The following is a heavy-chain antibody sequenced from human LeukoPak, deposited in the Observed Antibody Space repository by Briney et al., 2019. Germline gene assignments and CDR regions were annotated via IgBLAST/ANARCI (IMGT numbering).Heavy chain of an antibody. D-gene: IGHD3-22*01. V-gene: IGHV3-30*18. CDR3: AKVHLTYYYDSSGYGFQDF. J-gene: IGHJ4*02. CDR1: GFTFSSYG. Sequence: GGSLRFSCAASGFTFSSYGMHWVRQAPGKGLEWVAVISYDGSNKYYGDSVKGRFTISRDNSKNTLYLQMNSLRAEDTAVYYCAKVHLTYYYDSSGYGFQDFWGQGTLVTVSS. CDR2: ISYDGSNK.